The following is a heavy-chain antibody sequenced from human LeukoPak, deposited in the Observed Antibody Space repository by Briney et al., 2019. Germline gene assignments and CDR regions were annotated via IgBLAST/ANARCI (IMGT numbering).Heavy chain of an antibody. J-gene: IGHJ6*02. Sequence: GGSLRLSCAASGFTFSSYSMNWVRQAPGKGLDWVSYISSSSSTIYYAYSVKGRFTISRDNAKNSLYLQMNSLRDEDTAVYYCAREDSSGYYSLYYYYGMDVWGQGTTVTVSS. CDR3: AREDSSGYYSLYYYYGMDV. CDR1: GFTFSSYS. CDR2: ISSSSSTI. V-gene: IGHV3-48*02. D-gene: IGHD3-22*01.